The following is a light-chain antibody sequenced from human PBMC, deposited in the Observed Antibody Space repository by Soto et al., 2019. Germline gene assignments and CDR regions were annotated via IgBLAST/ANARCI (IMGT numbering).Light chain of an antibody. CDR1: GSDIGGYNF. Sequence: QSALTQPPSASGSPGQSVTISCTGTGSDIGGYNFVSWYQQHPGKVPKLIIYEVNKRPSGVPDRFSGSKSGNTASLTVSGLQAADEADYYCSSYAGTNNPYVFGPGTKVTVL. V-gene: IGLV2-8*01. CDR3: SSYAGTNNPYV. J-gene: IGLJ1*01. CDR2: EVN.